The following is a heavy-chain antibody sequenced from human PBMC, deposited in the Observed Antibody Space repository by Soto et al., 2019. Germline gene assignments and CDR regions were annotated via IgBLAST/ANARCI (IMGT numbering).Heavy chain of an antibody. D-gene: IGHD5-18*01. CDR3: ARTMVTARGFNDY. J-gene: IGHJ4*02. V-gene: IGHV3-23*01. CDR1: GFTFSSYA. CDR2: ISGSGGST. Sequence: EVQLLESGGGLVQPGGSLRLSCAASGFTFSSYAMSWVRQAPGKGLEWVSAISGSGGSTYYADSVKGRFTISRDNSKNTLYLQMYSLRAEDTAVYYCARTMVTARGFNDYWGQGTLVTVSS.